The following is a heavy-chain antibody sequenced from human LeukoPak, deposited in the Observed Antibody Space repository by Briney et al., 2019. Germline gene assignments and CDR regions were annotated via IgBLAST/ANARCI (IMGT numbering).Heavy chain of an antibody. V-gene: IGHV3-30-3*02. CDR1: GFTFSSYA. D-gene: IGHD6-6*01. CDR3: AKHPRLVRYFDS. J-gene: IGHJ4*02. CDR2: ISYDGRNK. Sequence: PGGALRLSCAASGFTFSSYAMHWVRQARGKGLEGVAVISYDGRNKYYADSVKGRFTISRDNSKNTLYLQMTSRRAEDTARYYCAKHPRLVRYFDSWGQGTLVTVSS.